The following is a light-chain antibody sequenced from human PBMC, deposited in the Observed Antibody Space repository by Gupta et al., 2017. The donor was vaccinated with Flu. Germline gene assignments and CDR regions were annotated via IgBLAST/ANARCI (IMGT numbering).Light chain of an antibody. CDR3: YSTDSSGNHRGV. V-gene: IGLV3-10*01. Sequence: GDALPKKYAYWYQQKPGQAPVLVIDEDSKRPSGIPERFSGSSSGTMATLTISRAQVEDEADYYCYSTDSSGNHRGVFGTGTKVTVL. CDR1: ALPKKY. CDR2: EDS. J-gene: IGLJ1*01.